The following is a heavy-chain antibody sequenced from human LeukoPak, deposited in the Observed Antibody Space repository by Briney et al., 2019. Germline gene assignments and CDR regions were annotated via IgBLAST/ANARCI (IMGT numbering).Heavy chain of an antibody. V-gene: IGHV5-10-1*01. J-gene: IGHJ3*02. CDR2: IDPSDSYT. D-gene: IGHD3-22*01. Sequence: GESLQISCKVSGYSFTSYWISWVRQMPGKGLEWMGRIDPSDSYTNYGPSFQGHVTTSADKSISTAYLQWSSLKASDTAVYYCARRGSSGYYADTFDIWGQGTMVTVSS. CDR1: GYSFTSYW. CDR3: ARRGSSGYYADTFDI.